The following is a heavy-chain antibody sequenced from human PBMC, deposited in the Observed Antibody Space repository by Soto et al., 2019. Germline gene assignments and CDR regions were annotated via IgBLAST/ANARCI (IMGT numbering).Heavy chain of an antibody. Sequence: GGSLRLSCAASGFTFDDYAMHWVRQAPGKGLEWVSLISWDGGSTYYADSVKGRFTISRDNSKNSLYLQMNSLRAEDTALYYCAKQEGNCGGDCYYYYYGMDVWGQGTTVTVSS. V-gene: IGHV3-43D*03. CDR2: ISWDGGST. J-gene: IGHJ6*02. D-gene: IGHD2-21*02. CDR1: GFTFDDYA. CDR3: AKQEGNCGGDCYYYYYGMDV.